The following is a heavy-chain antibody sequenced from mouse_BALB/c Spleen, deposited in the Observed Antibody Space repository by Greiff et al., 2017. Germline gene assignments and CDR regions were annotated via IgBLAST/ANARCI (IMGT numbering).Heavy chain of an antibody. CDR3: ARVQLGRAY. V-gene: IGHV1S137*01. CDR1: GYTFTDYA. D-gene: IGHD4-1*02. CDR2: ISTYYGDA. Sequence: QVQLKQSGAELVRPGVSVKISCKGSGYTFTDYAMHWVKQSHAKSLEWIGVISTYYGDASYNQKFKGKATMTVDKSSSTAYMELARLTSEDSAIYYCARVQLGRAYWGQGTLVTVSA. J-gene: IGHJ3*01.